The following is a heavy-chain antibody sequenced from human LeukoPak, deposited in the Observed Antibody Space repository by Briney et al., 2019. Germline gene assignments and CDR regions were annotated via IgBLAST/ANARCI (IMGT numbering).Heavy chain of an antibody. D-gene: IGHD4-17*01. CDR1: GGSISSYY. CDR3: AGTTVTMFIYYYYYMDV. Sequence: SETLSLTCTVSGGSISSYYWSWIRQPPGKGLEWIGYIYYSGSTNYNPSLKSRVTISVDTSKNQFSLKLSSVTAADTAVYYCAGTTVTMFIYYYYYMDVWGKGTTVTVSS. CDR2: IYYSGST. V-gene: IGHV4-59*01. J-gene: IGHJ6*03.